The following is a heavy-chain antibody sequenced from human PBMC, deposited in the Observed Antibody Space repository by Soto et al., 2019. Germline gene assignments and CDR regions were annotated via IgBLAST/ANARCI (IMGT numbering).Heavy chain of an antibody. CDR1: GFTFSSYT. CDR3: VRPRISVDYYFDY. J-gene: IGHJ4*02. Sequence: GGSLRLSCAGSGFTFSSYTMHWVRQSPGKGLEWVAVISYDGSNKYSADSVKGRFTISRDNSKNTLYLQMNSLRAEDTAVYYCVRPRISVDYYFDYWGQGTLV. V-gene: IGHV3-30-3*01. CDR2: ISYDGSNK. D-gene: IGHD6-19*01.